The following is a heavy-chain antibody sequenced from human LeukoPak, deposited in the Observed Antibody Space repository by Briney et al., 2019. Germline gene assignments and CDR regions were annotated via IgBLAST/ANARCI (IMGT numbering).Heavy chain of an antibody. CDR3: ARATTVIPLFGY. Sequence: GRSLRLSCAASGFTFDDYAMHWVRQAPGKGLEWVSGISWNSGSIGYADSVKGRFTISRDNSKNTLYLQMNSLRAEDTAVYYCARATTVIPLFGYWGQGTLVTVSS. CDR2: ISWNSGSI. D-gene: IGHD4-17*01. CDR1: GFTFDDYA. V-gene: IGHV3-9*01. J-gene: IGHJ4*02.